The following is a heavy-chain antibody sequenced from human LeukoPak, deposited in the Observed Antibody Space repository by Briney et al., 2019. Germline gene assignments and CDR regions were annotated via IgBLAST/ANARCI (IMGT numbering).Heavy chain of an antibody. Sequence: PGGSLRLSCAASGFTFSSYGMHWVRQAPGKGLEWVAFIRYDGSNKYYADSVKGRFTISRDNSKNTLYLQMNSLRAEDTAVYYCAKGAITMVRGASQPYYYMDVWGKGTTVTVSS. CDR2: IRYDGSNK. V-gene: IGHV3-30*02. CDR3: AKGAITMVRGASQPYYYMDV. J-gene: IGHJ6*03. D-gene: IGHD3-10*01. CDR1: GFTFSSYG.